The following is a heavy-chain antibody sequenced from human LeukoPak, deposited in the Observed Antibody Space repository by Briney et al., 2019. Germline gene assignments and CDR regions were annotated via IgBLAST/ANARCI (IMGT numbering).Heavy chain of an antibody. CDR3: VRRIVVVPAEGLGWLDP. V-gene: IGHV4-34*01. CDR1: GGSFSGYY. J-gene: IGHJ5*02. CDR2: INHSGST. Sequence: KPSETLSLTCAVYGGSFSGYYWSWIRQPPGKGLEWIGEINHSGSTNYNPSLKSRVTISVDTSKNQFSLKLSSVTAADTAVYYCVRRIVVVPAEGLGWLDPWGQGTLVTVSS. D-gene: IGHD2-2*01.